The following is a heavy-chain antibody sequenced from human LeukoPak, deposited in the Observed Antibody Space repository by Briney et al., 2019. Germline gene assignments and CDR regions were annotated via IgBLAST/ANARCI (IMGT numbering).Heavy chain of an antibody. Sequence: PSETLSLTCAVYGGPFNNYYWNWIRQAPGKGLEWIGEINDSGRIIYNPSLKSRVTISVDTSKNQFSLRLSSVTAADTGIYYCARRWNYGIHYHIDVWGEGTTVTVSS. CDR1: GGPFNNYY. V-gene: IGHV4-34*01. J-gene: IGHJ6*03. CDR3: ARRWNYGIHYHIDV. CDR2: INDSGRI. D-gene: IGHD1-7*01.